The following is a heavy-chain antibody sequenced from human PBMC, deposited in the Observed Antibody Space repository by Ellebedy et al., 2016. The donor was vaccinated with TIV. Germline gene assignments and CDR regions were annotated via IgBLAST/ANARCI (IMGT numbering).Heavy chain of an antibody. Sequence: AASVMVSCKASGYTFTTYDINWVRQAAGQGLEWMGWMNPNSGNTGYAQKFQGRVTMTRNTSISTAYMELSSLRSEDTAVYYCAKGRGGGSDSSAPRYYFDYWGLGTLVTVSS. D-gene: IGHD3-22*01. CDR3: AKGRGGGSDSSAPRYYFDY. CDR1: GYTFTTYD. V-gene: IGHV1-8*01. CDR2: MNPNSGNT. J-gene: IGHJ4*02.